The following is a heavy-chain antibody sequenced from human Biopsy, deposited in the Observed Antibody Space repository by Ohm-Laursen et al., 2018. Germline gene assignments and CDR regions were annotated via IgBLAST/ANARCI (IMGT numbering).Heavy chain of an antibody. CDR2: VYDSGKS. V-gene: IGHV4-38-2*02. CDR3: ARDRFDLLTPNWFDP. CDR1: GFSISSGYY. D-gene: IGHD3-9*01. Sequence: SDTLSLTCAVSGFSISSGYYWGWIRQPPGKGLEWIGSVYDSGKSYYNPSLKSRVTISVDVSKNQFSLKLSYATAADTAVYYCARDRFDLLTPNWFDPWGQGTLVTVSS. J-gene: IGHJ5*02.